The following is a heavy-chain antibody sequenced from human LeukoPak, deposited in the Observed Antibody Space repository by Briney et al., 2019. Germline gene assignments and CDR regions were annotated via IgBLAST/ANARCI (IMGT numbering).Heavy chain of an antibody. CDR1: GGSFSGYY. CDR3: ARHGYDILTGYRPYDY. CDR2: INHSGST. Sequence: SETLSLTCAVYGGSFSGYYWSWIRPPPGKGLEWIGEINHSGSTNYNPSLKSRVTISVDTSKNQFSLKLSSVTAADTAVYYCARHGYDILTGYRPYDYWGQGTLVTVSS. D-gene: IGHD3-9*01. V-gene: IGHV4-34*01. J-gene: IGHJ4*02.